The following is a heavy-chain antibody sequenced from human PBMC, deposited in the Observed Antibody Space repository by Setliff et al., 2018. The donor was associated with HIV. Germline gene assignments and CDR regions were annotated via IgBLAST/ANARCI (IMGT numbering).Heavy chain of an antibody. D-gene: IGHD3-22*01. CDR3: ARRVVITTGSYYFDY. J-gene: IGHJ4*02. CDR1: GGSISSGDYY. CDR2: IYYTGST. V-gene: IGHV4-30-4*08. Sequence: SETLSLTCTVSGGSISSGDYYWSWIRQPPGKGLEWIGYIYYTGSTYYNPSLKSRFTISVDTSKNQFSLKLSSVTPADTAVYYCARRVVITTGSYYFDYWGQGTLVTVSS.